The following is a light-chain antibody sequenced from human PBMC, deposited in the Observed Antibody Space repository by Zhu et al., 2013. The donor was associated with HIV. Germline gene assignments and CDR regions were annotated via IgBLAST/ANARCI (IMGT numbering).Light chain of an antibody. CDR3: NSWDSSGTGV. CDR2: GKD. J-gene: IGLJ3*02. CDR1: SLRHYY. Sequence: SSELTQDPTVSVALGQTVKITCQGDSLRHYYANWYQQKPGQAPLLVIYGKDNRPSGIPDRFSGSRSGNTASLTITGAQAEDEADYYCNSWDSSGTGVFGGGTKLTVL. V-gene: IGLV3-19*01.